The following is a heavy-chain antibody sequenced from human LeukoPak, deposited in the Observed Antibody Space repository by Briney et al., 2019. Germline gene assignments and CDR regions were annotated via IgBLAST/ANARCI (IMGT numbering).Heavy chain of an antibody. CDR2: ISVFDGNT. D-gene: IGHD2-21*02. CDR3: ARGVTARGFYYYMDI. Sequence: ASVKVSCKASGYTFSSYGISWVRQAPGQGLEWMGWISVFDGNTKYVQKFQGRVTMTTDTSTSTAYMELRSLRSEDTAVYSCARGVTARGFYYYMDIWGNGTTVTISS. V-gene: IGHV1-18*01. CDR1: GYTFSSYG. J-gene: IGHJ6*03.